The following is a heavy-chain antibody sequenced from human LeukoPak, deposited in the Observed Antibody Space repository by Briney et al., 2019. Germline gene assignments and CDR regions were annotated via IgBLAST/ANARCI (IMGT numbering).Heavy chain of an antibody. CDR3: ARYLGSSSYGMDV. Sequence: SETLSLTCTVSGGSISSYYWSWIRQPPGKGLEWIGYIYYSGSTNYNPSLKSRVTISVDTSKNQFSLKLSSVTAADTAVYYCARYLGSSSYGMDVWGQGTTVTVSS. CDR2: IYYSGST. V-gene: IGHV4-59*01. CDR1: GGSISSYY. D-gene: IGHD6-6*01. J-gene: IGHJ6*02.